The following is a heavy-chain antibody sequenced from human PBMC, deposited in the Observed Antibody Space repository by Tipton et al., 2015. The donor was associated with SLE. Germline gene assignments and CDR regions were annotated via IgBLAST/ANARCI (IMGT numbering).Heavy chain of an antibody. Sequence: TLSLTCTVSGGSITSHYWTWIRQPPGKGLEWIGYIYYSGSTNCNPSLKSRVTISMDTSKNQFSLKLTSVTAADTAMYYCARIRVPTXXXXYXXQGTXVIVSS. CDR3: ARIRVPTXXXXY. CDR1: GGSITSHY. V-gene: IGHV4-59*11. D-gene: IGHD3-10*01. J-gene: IGHJ4*02. CDR2: IYYSGST.